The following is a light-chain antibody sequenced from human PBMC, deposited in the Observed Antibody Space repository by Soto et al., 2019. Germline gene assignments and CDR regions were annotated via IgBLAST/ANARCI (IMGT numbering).Light chain of an antibody. Sequence: QSALTQPASVSGSPGQSITLSCTGTSSDIGGYDYVSWYQRHPGKAPKLIIYDVNNRPSGVSNRFSGSKSGNTASLTISGVHAADEADYYCTTYATRSNHLVFGGGTKLTVL. V-gene: IGLV2-14*01. CDR3: TTYATRSNHLV. J-gene: IGLJ2*01. CDR1: SSDIGGYDY. CDR2: DVN.